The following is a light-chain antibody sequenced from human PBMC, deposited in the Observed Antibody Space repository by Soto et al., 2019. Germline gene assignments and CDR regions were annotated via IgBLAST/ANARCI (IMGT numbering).Light chain of an antibody. V-gene: IGKV3-20*01. CDR1: QSVSSR. CDR2: GAS. CDR3: QQYGSSPQWT. J-gene: IGKJ1*01. Sequence: IVMTQCRGTLCLAPGERATLSYRASQSVSSRLAWYQQKPGQAPRLLMYGASNRATGIPDRFSGSGSGTDFTLTISRLEPEDFAVYYCQQYGSSPQWTFGQGTKVDIK.